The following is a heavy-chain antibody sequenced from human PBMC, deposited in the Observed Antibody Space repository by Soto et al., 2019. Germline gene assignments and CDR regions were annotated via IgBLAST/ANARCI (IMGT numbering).Heavy chain of an antibody. D-gene: IGHD1-26*01. CDR1: GGSISSGGYY. J-gene: IGHJ4*02. V-gene: IGHV4-31*03. Sequence: QVQLQESGPGLVKPSQTLSLTCTVSGGSISSGGYYWSWIRQHPGKGLEWIGYIYYSGSTYYNPSLTSRVTISLDPSKNQFSLKLSSFTAAYTAVYYCARGYYKGIFDYWGQGTLVTVSS. CDR3: ARGYYKGIFDY. CDR2: IYYSGST.